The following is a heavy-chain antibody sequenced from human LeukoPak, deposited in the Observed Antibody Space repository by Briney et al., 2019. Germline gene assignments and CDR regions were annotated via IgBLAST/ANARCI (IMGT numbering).Heavy chain of an antibody. J-gene: IGHJ4*02. CDR2: MNPNSGNT. CDR3: ARSGGGRGSYTVDY. CDR1: GSPFTSYD. D-gene: IGHD1-26*01. Sequence: GASVKVSFKASGSPFTSYDINWVRRATGQGVEWMGWMNPNSGNTGYAQKFQGRVTITRNTSISTAYMELSSLRSEDTAVYYCARSGGGRGSYTVDYWGQGTLVTVSS. V-gene: IGHV1-8*03.